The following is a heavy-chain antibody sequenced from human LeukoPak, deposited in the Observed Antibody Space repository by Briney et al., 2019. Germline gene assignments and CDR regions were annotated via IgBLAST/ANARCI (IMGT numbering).Heavy chain of an antibody. CDR2: IIPIFGTA. Sequence: SVKVSCKASGGTFSSYAISWVRQAPEQGLEWMGGIIPIFGTANYAQKFQGRVTITADESTSTAYMELSSLRSEDTAVYYCAREDCSSTSCQGWFDPWGQGTLVTVSS. CDR1: GGTFSSYA. CDR3: AREDCSSTSCQGWFDP. V-gene: IGHV1-69*01. D-gene: IGHD2-2*01. J-gene: IGHJ5*02.